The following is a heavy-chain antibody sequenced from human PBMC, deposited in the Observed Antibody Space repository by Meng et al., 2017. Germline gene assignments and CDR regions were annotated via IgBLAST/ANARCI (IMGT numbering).Heavy chain of an antibody. CDR1: GGSISSGSYY. V-gene: IGHV4-61*02. CDR3: AREPLYDSSGYPDAFDI. CDR2: IDTSGST. D-gene: IGHD3-22*01. Sequence: SCTVSGGSISSGSYYWSWIRQPAGKGLEWIGRIDTSGSTNYNPSLKSRVTISVDTSKNQFSLKLSSVTAADTAVYYCAREPLYDSSGYPDAFDIWGQGTMVTVSS. J-gene: IGHJ3*02.